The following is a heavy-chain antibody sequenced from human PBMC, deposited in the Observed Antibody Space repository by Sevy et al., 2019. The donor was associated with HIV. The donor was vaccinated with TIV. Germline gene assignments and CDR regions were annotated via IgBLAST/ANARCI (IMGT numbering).Heavy chain of an antibody. J-gene: IGHJ6*02. CDR2: IFYSGRS. D-gene: IGHD3-3*01. V-gene: IGHV4-39*01. CDR1: GASITTNTYY. CDR3: ARHEAYDFWGDTIRENYYYGIDV. Sequence: SETLSLTCSVSGASITTNTYYWGWIRQAPGKGLEWIGSIFYSGRSDYNPSLKGRVTISVDTSNNQFSLKLRSVTAADTSVYYCARHEAYDFWGDTIRENYYYGIDVWGQWTTVTVSS.